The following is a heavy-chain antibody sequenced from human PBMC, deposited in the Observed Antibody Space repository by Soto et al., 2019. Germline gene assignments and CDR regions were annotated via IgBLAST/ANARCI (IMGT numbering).Heavy chain of an antibody. CDR2: IFYTGST. CDR1: DGSISNYY. D-gene: IGHD1-1*01. V-gene: IGHV4-59*08. J-gene: IGHJ4*02. Sequence: SLPLTLSDGSISNYYWGWIPQPPGKGLEGIGYIFYTGSTNYNPSLKSRVTISVDTSKNQFSLKLSSVTAADTAVYYCARHYPNGNNWNYFDYWGQGTLVTVSS. CDR3: ARHYPNGNNWNYFDY.